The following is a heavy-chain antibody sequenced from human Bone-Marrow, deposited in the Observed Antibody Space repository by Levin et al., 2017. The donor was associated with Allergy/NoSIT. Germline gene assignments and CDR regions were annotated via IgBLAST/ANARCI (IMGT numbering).Heavy chain of an antibody. CDR3: ARGLFGYCSGGSCYSGDCCGY. D-gene: IGHD2-15*01. J-gene: IGHJ4*02. Sequence: GGSLRLSCAASGFTFSSYGMHWVRQAPGKGLEWVAVIWYDGSNKYYADSVKGRFTISRDNSKNTLYLQMNSLRAEDTAVYYCARGLFGYCSGGSCYSGDCCGYWGQGTLVTVSS. V-gene: IGHV3-33*01. CDR1: GFTFSSYG. CDR2: IWYDGSNK.